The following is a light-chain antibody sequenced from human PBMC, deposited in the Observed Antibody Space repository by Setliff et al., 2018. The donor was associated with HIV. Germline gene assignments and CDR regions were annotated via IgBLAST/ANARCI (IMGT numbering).Light chain of an antibody. J-gene: IGLJ1*01. Sequence: QSALTQPASVSGSPGQSIAMSCTGTKNDVGGHDVVSWYQQYPGKAPKLIIYEVNKRPLGLSNRFSGSKSGNTASLTISGLQAEDEAEYYCCSYENSGTFYVFGTGTQLTVL. CDR1: KNDVGGHDV. CDR3: CSYENSGTFYV. V-gene: IGLV2-23*02. CDR2: EVN.